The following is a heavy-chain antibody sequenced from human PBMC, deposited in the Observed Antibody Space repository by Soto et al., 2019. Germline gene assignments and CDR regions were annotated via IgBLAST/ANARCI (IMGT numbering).Heavy chain of an antibody. V-gene: IGHV3-9*01. CDR1: GFTFDDYA. CDR2: INWNSGSI. CDR3: VKDESINWYSGHFRH. D-gene: IGHD6-13*01. J-gene: IGHJ1*01. Sequence: LRLSCAASGFTFDDYAMHWVRQVPWKGLEWVSGINWNSGSIGYGDSVKGRFAISRDNAKNSLHLQMNSLSAEDTAFYYCVKDESINWYSGHFRHWGQGTLVTVSS.